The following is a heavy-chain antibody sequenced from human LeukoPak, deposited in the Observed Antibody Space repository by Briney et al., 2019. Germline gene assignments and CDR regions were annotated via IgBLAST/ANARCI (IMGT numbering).Heavy chain of an antibody. CDR2: IIPIFGTA. D-gene: IGHD5-12*01. V-gene: IGHV1-69*01. CDR3: ARATISGYHFDY. Sequence: SVNVSCKASGGTFSSYAISWVRQAPGQGLEWMGGIIPIFGTANYAQKFQGRVTITADESTSTAYMELSSLRSEDTAVYYCARATISGYHFDYWGQGTLVTVSS. J-gene: IGHJ4*02. CDR1: GGTFSSYA.